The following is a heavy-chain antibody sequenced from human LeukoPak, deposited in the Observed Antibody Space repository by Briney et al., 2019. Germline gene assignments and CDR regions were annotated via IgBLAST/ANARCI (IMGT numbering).Heavy chain of an antibody. CDR1: GFIFSNYA. Sequence: GGSLRLSCGASGFIFSNYAMHWVRQAPGKGLEWVAVISSDGSKKDYADSVKGRFTISRDNSKNTLYLQMNSLRAEDTAVYYCAREDASAFDIWGQGTMVSVSS. V-gene: IGHV3-30*04. J-gene: IGHJ3*02. CDR3: AREDASAFDI. CDR2: ISSDGSKK.